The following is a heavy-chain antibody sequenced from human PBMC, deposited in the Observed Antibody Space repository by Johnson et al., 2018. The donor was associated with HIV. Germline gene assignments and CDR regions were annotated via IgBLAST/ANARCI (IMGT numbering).Heavy chain of an antibody. Sequence: QVQLVESGGDLIKPGGSLRLSCAASNFTFKDYYMNWIRQAPGKGLEWISYISGSGFDTFYADSVKGRFTISRDNAKKSLYLQMSSLKAEDTAVYYCARARGDFWSGYPAVDIWGQGTMVTVSS. V-gene: IGHV3-11*04. CDR2: ISGSGFDT. J-gene: IGHJ3*02. D-gene: IGHD3-3*01. CDR3: ARARGDFWSGYPAVDI. CDR1: NFTFKDYY.